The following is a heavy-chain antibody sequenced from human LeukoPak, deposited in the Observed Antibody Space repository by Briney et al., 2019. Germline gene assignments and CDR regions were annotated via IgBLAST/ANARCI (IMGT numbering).Heavy chain of an antibody. CDR2: IYPGDSDT. J-gene: IGHJ3*02. CDR3: ARPDDYGGKPAAFDI. CDR1: GYTFITYW. V-gene: IGHV5-51*01. Sequence: GESLKISCKGSGYTFITYWIGWVRQMPGKGLEWMVIIYPGDSDTRYSPSFRGQVTISADKSINTAYLQWSSLKASDTAMYYCARPDDYGGKPAAFDIWGPGTMVTVSS. D-gene: IGHD4-23*01.